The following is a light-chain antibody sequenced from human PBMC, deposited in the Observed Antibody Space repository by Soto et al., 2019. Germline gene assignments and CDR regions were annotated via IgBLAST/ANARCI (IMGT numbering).Light chain of an antibody. CDR1: QSVSNY. Sequence: DIQMTQSPSSLSASVGDRVTITCRASQSVSNYLNWFQHKPGRAPKLLIHTASTLRSGVPSRFSGSGAGTDFTLTISSLQREDVATYYCQHSYTTPFTFGQGTELEIK. J-gene: IGKJ2*01. V-gene: IGKV1-39*01. CDR3: QHSYTTPFT. CDR2: TAS.